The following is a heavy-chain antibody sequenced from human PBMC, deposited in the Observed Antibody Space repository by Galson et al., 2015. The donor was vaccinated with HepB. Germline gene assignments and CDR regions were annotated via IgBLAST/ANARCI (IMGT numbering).Heavy chain of an antibody. V-gene: IGHV3-7*03. Sequence: SLRLSCAASGFTFRNYWMTWVRQAPGRGLEWVANINQDGRDKYYVGSVKGRFTISRDNAEKSLYLQMNSLRAEDTAVYYCARLQTTGYGPDFWGQGTLVTGSS. D-gene: IGHD5-12*01. CDR2: INQDGRDK. CDR1: GFTFRNYW. J-gene: IGHJ4*02. CDR3: ARLQTTGYGPDF.